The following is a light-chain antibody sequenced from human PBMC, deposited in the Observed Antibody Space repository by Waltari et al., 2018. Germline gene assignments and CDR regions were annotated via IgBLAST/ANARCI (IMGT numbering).Light chain of an antibody. V-gene: IGLV1-44*01. Sequence: QSVLTQPPSASGTPGQRVTISCSGSSSNIGFNTVSWYQQVPGAAPRILMYTDNRRPSGGPDRFAGSKSGSSASLAISGLRPEDEADYYCAAWDDNLNGWAFGGGTKVTVL. CDR3: AAWDDNLNGWA. J-gene: IGLJ3*02. CDR1: SSNIGFNT. CDR2: TDN.